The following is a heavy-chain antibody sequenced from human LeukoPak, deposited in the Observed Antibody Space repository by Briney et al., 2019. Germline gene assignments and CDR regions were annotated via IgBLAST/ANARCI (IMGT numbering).Heavy chain of an antibody. J-gene: IGHJ5*02. CDR3: ARLRTFNSSSSKYNWFDP. CDR2: IYYSGST. V-gene: IGHV4-39*01. D-gene: IGHD6-6*01. Sequence: SEALSLTCTVSGGSISSYYWGWIRQPPGKGLEWIGSIYYSGSTYYNPSLKSRVTISVDTSKNQFSLKLSSVTAADTAVYYCARLRTFNSSSSKYNWFDPWGQGTLVTVSS. CDR1: GGSISSYY.